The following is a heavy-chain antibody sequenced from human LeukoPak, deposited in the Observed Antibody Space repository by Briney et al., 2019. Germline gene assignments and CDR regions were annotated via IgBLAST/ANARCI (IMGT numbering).Heavy chain of an antibody. D-gene: IGHD3-9*01. V-gene: IGHV4-34*01. CDR1: GGSFSGYY. CDR3: ARARLVIKSFDY. CDR2: INHSGST. Sequence: SETLSLTCAVYGGSFSGYYWSWLRQPPGKGLEWIGEINHSGSTNYNPSLKSRVTISVDTSKNQFSLKLSSVTAADTAVYYCARARLVIKSFDYWGQGTLVTVSS. J-gene: IGHJ4*02.